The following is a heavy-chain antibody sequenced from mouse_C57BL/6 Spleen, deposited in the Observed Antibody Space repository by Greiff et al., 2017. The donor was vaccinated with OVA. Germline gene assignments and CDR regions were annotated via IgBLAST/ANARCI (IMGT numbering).Heavy chain of an antibody. V-gene: IGHV2-2*01. CDR2: IWSGGST. CDR3: ASLRGSWYFDV. Sequence: VKLMESGPGLVQPSQSLSITCTVSGFSLTSYGVHWVRQSPGKGLEWLGVIWSGGSTDYNAAFISRLSISKDNSKSQVFFKMNSLQADDTAIYYCASLRGSWYFDVWGTGTTVTVSS. CDR1: GFSLTSYG. D-gene: IGHD1-1*01. J-gene: IGHJ1*03.